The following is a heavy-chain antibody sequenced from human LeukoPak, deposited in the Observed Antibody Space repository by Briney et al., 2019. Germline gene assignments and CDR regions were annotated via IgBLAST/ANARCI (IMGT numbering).Heavy chain of an antibody. CDR2: INHRGST. J-gene: IGHJ4*02. CDR1: GESLSKYY. Sequence: PSETLSLTCAVYGESLSKYYWTWIRQSPGKGLEWIGEINHRGSTNHNPSLKSGVTLSVDTSKHQFSLKLTSVTAADAPVYYCASSVRSTDYWGQGTLVTVSS. CDR3: ASSVRSTDY. D-gene: IGHD5-24*01. V-gene: IGHV4-34*01.